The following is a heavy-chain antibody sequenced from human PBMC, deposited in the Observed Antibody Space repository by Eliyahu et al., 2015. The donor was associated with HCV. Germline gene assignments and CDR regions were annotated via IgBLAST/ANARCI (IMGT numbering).Heavy chain of an antibody. D-gene: IGHD3-10*01. CDR3: ARAPYYYGSGAFDI. V-gene: IGHV4-34*01. Sequence: QVQLQQWGAGLLKPSETLSLTCAVYGGSFSGYYWSWIRQPPGKGLEWIGEINHSGSTNYNPSLKSRVTISVDTSKNQFSLKLSSVTAADTAVYYCARAPYYYGSGAFDIWGQGTMVTVSS. CDR1: GGSFSGYY. CDR2: INHSGST. J-gene: IGHJ3*02.